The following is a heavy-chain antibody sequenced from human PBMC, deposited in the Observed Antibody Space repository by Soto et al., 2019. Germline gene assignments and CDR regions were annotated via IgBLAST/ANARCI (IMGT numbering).Heavy chain of an antibody. V-gene: IGHV1-69*13. J-gene: IGHJ4*02. CDR3: ARTVDYFDY. D-gene: IGHD4-17*01. CDR1: GGTFSSYA. CDR2: IIPIFGTA. Sequence: EASVKVSCKASGGTFSSYAISWVRQAPGQGLEWMGGIIPIFGTANYAQKFQGRVTITADESTSTAYMELRSLRSDDTAVYCCARTVDYFDYWGQGTLVTVSS.